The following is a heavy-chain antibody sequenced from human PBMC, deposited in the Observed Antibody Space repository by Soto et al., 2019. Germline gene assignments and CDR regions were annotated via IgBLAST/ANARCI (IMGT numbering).Heavy chain of an antibody. V-gene: IGHV4-59*01. D-gene: IGHD6-19*01. CDR2: VYDSGRT. J-gene: IGHJ4*02. CDR1: GGSISSDY. Sequence: QVQLQESGPGLVKPSETLSLTCTVSGGSISSDYWTWIRQPPGKALEWIGNVYDSGRTNYNPSLRSRVTISMDTSKNQFSLNLNSVPAPDTAVYHCATGTGWLPTDWGQGTLVTVSS. CDR3: ATGTGWLPTD.